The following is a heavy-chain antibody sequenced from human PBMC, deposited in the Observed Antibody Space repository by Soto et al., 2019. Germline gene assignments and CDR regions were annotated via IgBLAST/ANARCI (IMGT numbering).Heavy chain of an antibody. Sequence: ASVKVSCKASGYTFTGYYIHWVRQAPGQGLEWMGWINPNSGGTNYAQKFQGWVTMTRDTSISTAYMELSRLRSDDTAVYYCARADVGGLGSYYKWGAIDYYYYGMDAWGQGTTVTVSS. V-gene: IGHV1-2*04. CDR3: ARADVGGLGSYYKWGAIDYYYYGMDA. D-gene: IGHD3-10*01. J-gene: IGHJ6*02. CDR1: GYTFTGYY. CDR2: INPNSGGT.